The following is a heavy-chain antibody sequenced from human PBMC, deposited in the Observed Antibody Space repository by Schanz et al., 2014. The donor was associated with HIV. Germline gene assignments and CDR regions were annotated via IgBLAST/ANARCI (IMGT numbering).Heavy chain of an antibody. J-gene: IGHJ4*02. CDR2: INPSGGST. D-gene: IGHD5-12*01. CDR1: GYTFTSYY. Sequence: QVQLVQSGAAVKKPGASVKVSCKASGYTFTSYYMHWVRQAPGQGLEWMGIINPSGGSTSYAQKFQGRVTMTRDTSTSTVYMELSSLRSEDTAVYYCARGAAEMATMTPWRYWGQGTLVTVSS. V-gene: IGHV1-46*01. CDR3: ARGAAEMATMTPWRY.